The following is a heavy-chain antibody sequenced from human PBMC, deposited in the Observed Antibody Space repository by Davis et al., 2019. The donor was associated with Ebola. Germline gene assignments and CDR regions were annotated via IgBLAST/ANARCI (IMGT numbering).Heavy chain of an antibody. CDR3: ARVSGGCSRTSCFLDD. V-gene: IGHV4-34*01. Sequence: PSETLSLTCAAYGGSFSGYYWTWIRQSPGKGLEWIGEIYHSGTTNYNPSLKSRVTISVDKSKNQFSLKLTSVTAADTALYYCARVSGGCSRTSCFLDDWSQGTLVTVSS. D-gene: IGHD2-2*01. CDR2: IYHSGTT. CDR1: GGSFSGYY. J-gene: IGHJ4*02.